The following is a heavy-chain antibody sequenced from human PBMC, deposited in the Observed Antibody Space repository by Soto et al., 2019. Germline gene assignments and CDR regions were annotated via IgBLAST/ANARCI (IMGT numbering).Heavy chain of an antibody. Sequence: EVKLVESGGGLIQPGGSLRLSCAASGFAVSSKYMTWVRQAPGKGLEWVSVIYGGGTTYYADSVKGRFTISIDTSKNTLYLQMNSLRAQDTAVYYCVQTTGWPGFDFWGQGTLVTVSS. CDR3: VQTTGWPGFDF. CDR1: GFAVSSKY. CDR2: IYGGGTT. V-gene: IGHV3-53*01. D-gene: IGHD6-19*01. J-gene: IGHJ4*02.